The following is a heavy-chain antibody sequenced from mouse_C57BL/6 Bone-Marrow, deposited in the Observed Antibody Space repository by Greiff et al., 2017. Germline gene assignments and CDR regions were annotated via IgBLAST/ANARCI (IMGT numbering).Heavy chain of an antibody. CDR2: IYPSDSET. CDR1: GYTFTSYW. CDR3: ARSAYYSNPYYFDY. D-gene: IGHD2-5*01. Sequence: QVQLQQPGAELVRPGSSVKLSCKASGYTFTSYWMDWVKQRPGQGLEWIGNIYPSDSETHYNQKFKVKATLTVDKSSSTAYMQLSSLTSEDSAVYYCARSAYYSNPYYFDYWGQGTTLTVSS. V-gene: IGHV1-61*01. J-gene: IGHJ2*01.